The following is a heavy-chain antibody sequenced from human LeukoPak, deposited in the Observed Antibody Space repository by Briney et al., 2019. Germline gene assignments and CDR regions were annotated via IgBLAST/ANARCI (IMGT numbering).Heavy chain of an antibody. CDR1: GGSLGICYW. CDR2: IFYSCHT. D-gene: IGHD6-13*01. Sequence: SGTLSLTCVVSGGSLGICYWRSWVRQSPEKGLEWIGEIFYSCHTKYNPSLGGRVTISVDSYNNHLSLAVSSVIVADTAVYYCARVIWPSSATPGTFNWFDTWGQGTLVTVSS. J-gene: IGHJ5*02. V-gene: IGHV4-4*02. CDR3: ARVIWPSSATPGTFNWFDT.